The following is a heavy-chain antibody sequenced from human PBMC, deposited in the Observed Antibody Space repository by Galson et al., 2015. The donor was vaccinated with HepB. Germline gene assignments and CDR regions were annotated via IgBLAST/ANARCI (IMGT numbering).Heavy chain of an antibody. Sequence: SLRLSCAASGFTFSSYAMSWVRQAPGKGLEWVSAISGSGGSTYYADSVKGRFTISRDNSKNTLYLQMNSLRAEDTAVYYCAKSWRWLVDAFDIWGQGTMVTVSS. CDR3: AKSWRWLVDAFDI. CDR1: GFTFSSYA. J-gene: IGHJ3*02. V-gene: IGHV3-23*01. CDR2: ISGSGGST. D-gene: IGHD5-24*01.